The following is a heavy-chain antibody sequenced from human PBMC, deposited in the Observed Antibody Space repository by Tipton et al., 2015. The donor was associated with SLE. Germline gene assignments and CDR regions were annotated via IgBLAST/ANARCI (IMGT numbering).Heavy chain of an antibody. CDR3: ARKVNGQRWLQWGAFDI. CDR1: GDSISGYY. D-gene: IGHD5-24*01. J-gene: IGHJ3*02. Sequence: TLSLTCTVSGDSISGYYWSWIRQPPGKGLEWIGYMYYSGSTNYNPSLKSRVTISVDTSKNQFSLKLSSVTAADTAVYYCARKVNGQRWLQWGAFDIWGQGTMVTVSS. V-gene: IGHV4-59*01. CDR2: MYYSGST.